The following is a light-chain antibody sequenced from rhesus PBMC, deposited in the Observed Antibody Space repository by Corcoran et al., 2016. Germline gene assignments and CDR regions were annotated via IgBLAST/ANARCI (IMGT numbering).Light chain of an antibody. V-gene: IGKV1-74*01. Sequence: DIQMTQSPSSLSASVGDRVTITCRATENVKNNLHWYQQKPGKAPQLLNDTASTLQNGVPSRVSGSGSWTEYTFTISNLQPEDVATYYCQHSYGAPFTFGPGTKLDIK. CDR2: TAS. CDR1: ENVKNN. CDR3: QHSYGAPFT. J-gene: IGKJ3*01.